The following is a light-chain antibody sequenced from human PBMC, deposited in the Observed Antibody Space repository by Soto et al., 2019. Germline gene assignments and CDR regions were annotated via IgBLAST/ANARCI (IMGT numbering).Light chain of an antibody. CDR2: GAA. Sequence: EIVMTQSPDTLSVSPGERATLSCRASQSVFSSLAWYQQKPGQAPRLLIYGAATRATGIPARFSGSGSGTEFTLTISSLQSEDFAVYYCQQRSNWLWTFGQGTKVEIK. CDR3: QQRSNWLWT. CDR1: QSVFSS. V-gene: IGKV3-15*01. J-gene: IGKJ1*01.